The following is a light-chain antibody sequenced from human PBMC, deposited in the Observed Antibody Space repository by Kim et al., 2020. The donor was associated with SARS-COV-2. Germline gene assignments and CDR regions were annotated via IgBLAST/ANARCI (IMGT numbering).Light chain of an antibody. CDR3: QQYTNWPPLT. CDR2: RAS. Sequence: VSPGERAPLSCTASQSVGRNLAWYQHKPGQAPRLLIYRASTRATGLPARFSGSGSETEFTLTISSLQSEDFAVYYCQQYTNWPPLTFGGGTRVEIK. V-gene: IGKV3-15*01. J-gene: IGKJ4*01. CDR1: QSVGRN.